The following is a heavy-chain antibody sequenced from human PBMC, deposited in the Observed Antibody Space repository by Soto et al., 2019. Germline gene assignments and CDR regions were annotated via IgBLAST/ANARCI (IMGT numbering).Heavy chain of an antibody. CDR1: GFTFSSYG. CDR3: AREGEVVGAATDWYLDL. D-gene: IGHD2-15*01. Sequence: QVQLVESGGGVVQPGRSLRLSCAASGFTFSSYGMHWVRQAPGKGLEWVAVIWYDGSNKYYADSVKGRFTISRDNSKNTLYQQMNSLRAEDTAVYYGAREGEVVGAATDWYLDLWGRGTLVTVSS. V-gene: IGHV3-33*01. CDR2: IWYDGSNK. J-gene: IGHJ2*01.